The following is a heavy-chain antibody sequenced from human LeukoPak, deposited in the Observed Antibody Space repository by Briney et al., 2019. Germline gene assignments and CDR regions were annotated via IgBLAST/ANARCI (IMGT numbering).Heavy chain of an antibody. CDR2: IYASGST. CDR1: GGSISSGSYY. D-gene: IGHD6-13*01. V-gene: IGHV4-61*02. J-gene: IGHJ4*02. CDR3: AREEGSSSSYSYYFDY. Sequence: PSETLSLTCTVSGGSISSGSYYWSWIRQPAGRGLEWIGRIYASGSTNYNPSLKSRVTISVDTSKNQFSLKLSSVTAADTAVYYCAREEGSSSSYSYYFDYWGQGTLVTVSS.